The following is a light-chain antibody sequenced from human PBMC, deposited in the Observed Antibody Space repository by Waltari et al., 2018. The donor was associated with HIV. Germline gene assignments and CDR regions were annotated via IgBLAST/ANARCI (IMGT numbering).Light chain of an antibody. CDR1: SSDVGGYNY. CDR2: EVS. Sequence: QSALTQPASVSGSPGQSITISCTGTSSDVGGYNYLSWYQQHPGKAPKLMIYEVSNRPSGVSSRFSGSKSGNTASLTISGLQAEDEADYYCSSYTSSSTPHVVFGGGTKLTVL. V-gene: IGLV2-14*01. CDR3: SSYTSSSTPHVV. J-gene: IGLJ2*01.